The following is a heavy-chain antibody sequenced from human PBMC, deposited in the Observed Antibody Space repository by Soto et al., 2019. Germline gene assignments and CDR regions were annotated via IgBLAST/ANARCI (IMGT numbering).Heavy chain of an antibody. J-gene: IGHJ4*02. CDR3: ARTYPYDFWSGYSYYFDY. D-gene: IGHD3-3*01. CDR1: GGTFSSYA. Sequence: SVKVSCKASGGTFSSYAISWVRQAPGQGLEWMGGIIPIFGTANYAQKFQGRVTITADESTSTAYMELSSLRSEDTAVYYCARTYPYDFWSGYSYYFDYWGQGTLVTVSS. CDR2: IIPIFGTA. V-gene: IGHV1-69*13.